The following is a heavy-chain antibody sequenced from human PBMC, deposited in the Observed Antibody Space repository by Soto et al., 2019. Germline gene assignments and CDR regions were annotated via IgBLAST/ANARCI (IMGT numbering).Heavy chain of an antibody. Sequence: SVKVSCKASGGTFSSYAISWVRQAPGQGLEWMGGIIPIFGTANYAQKFQGRVTITADESTSTAYMELSSLRSEDTAVYYCAREKGNSYGVKWVNWCDPWGQGTLVTVS. J-gene: IGHJ5*02. CDR2: IIPIFGTA. CDR3: AREKGNSYGVKWVNWCDP. D-gene: IGHD5-18*01. V-gene: IGHV1-69*13. CDR1: GGTFSSYA.